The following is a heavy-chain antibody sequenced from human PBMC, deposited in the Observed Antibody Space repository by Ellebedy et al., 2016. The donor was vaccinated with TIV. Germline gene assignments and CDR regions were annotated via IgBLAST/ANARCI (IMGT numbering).Heavy chain of an antibody. CDR2: ISAYNGNT. Sequence: ASVKVSXKASGYTFTSYGISWVRQAPGQGLEWMGWISAYNGNTNYAQKLQGRVTMTTDTSTSTAYMELRSLRSDDTAVYYCARNPSDSSGWYRASYYYYYMDVWGKGTTVTVSS. CDR1: GYTFTSYG. V-gene: IGHV1-18*01. D-gene: IGHD6-19*01. CDR3: ARNPSDSSGWYRASYYYYYMDV. J-gene: IGHJ6*03.